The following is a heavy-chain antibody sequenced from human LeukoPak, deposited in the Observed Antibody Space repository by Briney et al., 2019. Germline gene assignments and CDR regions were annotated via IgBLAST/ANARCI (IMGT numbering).Heavy chain of an antibody. Sequence: GEALKIFCKGSGFHLTNYWISLGRQVSGKGLEWMGRIDPSDSYTDYSRSFQGHVTISADKTISTAYLQWSSLKASATAMYYCARHVVRGYSYGFDYWGQGTLVTVSS. J-gene: IGHJ4*02. CDR3: ARHVVRGYSYGFDY. D-gene: IGHD5-18*01. CDR2: IDPSDSYT. V-gene: IGHV5-10-1*01. CDR1: GFHLTNYW.